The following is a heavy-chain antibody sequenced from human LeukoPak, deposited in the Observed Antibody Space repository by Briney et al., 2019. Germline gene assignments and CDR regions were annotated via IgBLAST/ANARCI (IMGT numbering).Heavy chain of an antibody. D-gene: IGHD3-10*01. J-gene: IGHJ5*02. CDR2: IYPGDSDT. V-gene: IGHV5-51*01. CDR1: GYSFTSYW. CDR3: ARHHLYGSGSLSWFDP. Sequence: GESLKISCKGSGYSFTSYWIGWVRQTPGKGLEWMGIIYPGDSDTRYSPSLQGQVTISADKSISTAYLQWSSLKASDTAMYYCARHHLYGSGSLSWFDPWGQGTLVTVSS.